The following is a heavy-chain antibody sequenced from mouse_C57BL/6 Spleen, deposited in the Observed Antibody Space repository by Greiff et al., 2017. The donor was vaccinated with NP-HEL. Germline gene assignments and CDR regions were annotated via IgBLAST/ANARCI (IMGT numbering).Heavy chain of an antibody. Sequence: EVKVVESEGGLVQPGSSMKLSCTASGFTFSDYYMAWVRQVPEKGLEWVANINYDGSSTYYLDSLKSRFIISRDNAKNILYLQMSSLKSEDTATYYCAREAPHYCGSSHWYFEVWGTGTTVTVAS. V-gene: IGHV5-16*01. CDR1: GFTFSDYY. J-gene: IGHJ1*03. CDR3: AREAPHYCGSSHWYFEV. D-gene: IGHD1-1*01. CDR2: INYDGSST.